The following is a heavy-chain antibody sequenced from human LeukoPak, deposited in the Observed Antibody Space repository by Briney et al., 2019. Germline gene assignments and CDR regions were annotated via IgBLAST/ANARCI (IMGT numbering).Heavy chain of an antibody. CDR3: ARSGPAGYCSSTSCSHFDY. Sequence: GGSLRLSCAASRFTFSSYAMHWVRQAPGKGLEWVAVISYDGSNNYYADSVKGRFTISRDNSKNTLYLQMNSLRAEDTAVYYCARSGPAGYCSSTSCSHFDYWGQGTLVTVSS. V-gene: IGHV3-30-3*01. J-gene: IGHJ4*02. D-gene: IGHD2-2*01. CDR1: RFTFSSYA. CDR2: ISYDGSNN.